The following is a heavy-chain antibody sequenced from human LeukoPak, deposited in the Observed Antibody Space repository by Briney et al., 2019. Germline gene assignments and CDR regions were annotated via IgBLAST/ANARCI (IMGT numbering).Heavy chain of an antibody. V-gene: IGHV3-53*01. CDR2: IYSGGST. Sequence: PGGSLRLSCAASGFTVSSNYMSWVRQAPGKGLEWVSGIYSGGSTYYSAAVKGRLTISRDNSKNTLHLQMNSLRAEDTGVYYCARGLYYFDTSGYLYYWGQGTLVTVSS. CDR1: GFTVSSNY. D-gene: IGHD3-22*01. CDR3: ARGLYYFDTSGYLYY. J-gene: IGHJ4*02.